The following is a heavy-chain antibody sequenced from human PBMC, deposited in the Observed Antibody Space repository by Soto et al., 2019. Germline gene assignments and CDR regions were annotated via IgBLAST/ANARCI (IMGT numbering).Heavy chain of an antibody. Sequence: QVQLQESGPGLVKPSQTLSLTCTVSGGSISSGGYYWSWIRQHPGKGLEWIGYIYYSGSTYYNPFTKSRDTITVHTSKKLCSLTLGAVAAADRAVYHWGRFIGCGEFKDDSFDIWGRGTLVTVSS. CDR3: GRFIGCGEFKDDSFDI. D-gene: IGHD3-10*01. CDR1: GGSISSGGYY. V-gene: IGHV4-31*03. J-gene: IGHJ3*02. CDR2: IYYSGST.